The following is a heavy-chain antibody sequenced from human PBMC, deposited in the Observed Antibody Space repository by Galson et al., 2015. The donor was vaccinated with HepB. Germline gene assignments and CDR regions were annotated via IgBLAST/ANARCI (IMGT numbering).Heavy chain of an antibody. Sequence: SLRLSCAASGFTFSGYWMHRVRQAPGKGLVWVSRINSDGSSTTYAESVKGRFTISRDNAKNALYLQMNSLRAEDTAVYYCARGRGDRQLDYWGQGTLVTVSS. CDR2: INSDGSST. CDR3: ARGRGDRQLDY. CDR1: GFTFSGYW. J-gene: IGHJ4*02. V-gene: IGHV3-74*01. D-gene: IGHD4-17*01.